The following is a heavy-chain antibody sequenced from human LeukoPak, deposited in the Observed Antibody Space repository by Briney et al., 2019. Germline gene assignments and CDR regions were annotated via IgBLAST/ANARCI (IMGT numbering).Heavy chain of an antibody. CDR1: GIIFSDYY. D-gene: IGHD2-2*01. J-gene: IGHJ6*02. V-gene: IGHV3-11*01. CDR2: VSDSGSTK. CDR3: ARDSYCSSTSCYYYYYGMDV. Sequence: GGSLRLSCAASGIIFSDYYMSWIRQAPGKGLEWISYVSDSGSTKYYADSVKGRFTISRDNAKNSLYLQMNSLRAEDTAVYYCARDSYCSSTSCYYYYYGMDVWGQGTTVTVSS.